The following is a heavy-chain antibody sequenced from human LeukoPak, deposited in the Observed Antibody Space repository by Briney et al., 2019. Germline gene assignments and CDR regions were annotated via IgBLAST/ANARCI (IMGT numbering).Heavy chain of an antibody. CDR2: IYYSGST. D-gene: IGHD4-11*01. J-gene: IGHJ3*02. CDR3: ARRTTVVYNVFDI. Sequence: ASETLSLTCTVSGVSISSYHWSWIRQPPGKGLEWIGYIYYSGSTNYNPSLKSRVTISVDTSKNQFSLKLSSVTAADTAVYYCARRTTVVYNVFDIWGQGTMVTVSS. CDR1: GVSISSYH. V-gene: IGHV4-59*08.